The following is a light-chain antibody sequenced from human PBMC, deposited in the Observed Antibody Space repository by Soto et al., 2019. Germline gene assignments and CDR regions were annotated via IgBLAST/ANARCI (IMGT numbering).Light chain of an antibody. V-gene: IGKV1-5*01. CDR1: QSISSW. J-gene: IGKJ1*01. CDR2: AAS. Sequence: DIQMTQSPSTLSASVGDRVTITCRASQSISSWLAWYQQKPGKAPKLLIYAASSLESGVPSRFSGSGSGTEFTLTISILQPDDFATYYCQQYHSYPWTFGQGTKVEFK. CDR3: QQYHSYPWT.